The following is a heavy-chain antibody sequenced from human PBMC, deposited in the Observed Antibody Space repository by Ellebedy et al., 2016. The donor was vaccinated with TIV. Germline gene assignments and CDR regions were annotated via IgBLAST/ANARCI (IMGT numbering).Heavy chain of an antibody. J-gene: IGHJ4*02. CDR2: IYYDGTT. Sequence: GSLRLSCSVSGGSITTSYLTWIRQTPRKGLEWIGYIYYDGTTSYNPSLKSRVTISLDTSKKQFSLRLDSVTAADTAVYYCARDLEPYGSGSSPDYWGQGTLVTVSS. CDR1: GGSITTSY. D-gene: IGHD3-10*01. V-gene: IGHV4-59*01. CDR3: ARDLEPYGSGSSPDY.